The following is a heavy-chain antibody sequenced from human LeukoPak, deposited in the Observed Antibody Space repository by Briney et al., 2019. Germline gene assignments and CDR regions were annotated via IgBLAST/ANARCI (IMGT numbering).Heavy chain of an antibody. CDR3: ARDTGGYYGDYYFDY. D-gene: IGHD3-3*01. V-gene: IGHV1-2*02. J-gene: IGHJ4*02. Sequence: ASVKVSCKASGYTFTGYYMHWVRQAPGQGLEWMGWINPNSGGTNYAQRFQGRVTMTRDTSISTAYMELSRLRSDDPAVYYCARDTGGYYGDYYFDYWGQGTLVTVSS. CDR2: INPNSGGT. CDR1: GYTFTGYY.